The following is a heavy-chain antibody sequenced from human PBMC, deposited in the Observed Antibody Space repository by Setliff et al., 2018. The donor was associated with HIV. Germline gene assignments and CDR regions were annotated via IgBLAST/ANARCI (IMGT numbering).Heavy chain of an antibody. V-gene: IGHV4-61*02. CDR1: GGSISTGSYY. D-gene: IGHD3-10*01. Sequence: TLSLTCTVSGGSISTGSYYWSWIRQPAGEGLEWIGRVYSTGSTKYNPSLKSRVTISADTSKNQFSLKLSSVTAADTAVYYCARAGSMVRGVIISAIDIWGQGTMITVSS. CDR3: ARAGSMVRGVIISAIDI. CDR2: VYSTGST. J-gene: IGHJ3*02.